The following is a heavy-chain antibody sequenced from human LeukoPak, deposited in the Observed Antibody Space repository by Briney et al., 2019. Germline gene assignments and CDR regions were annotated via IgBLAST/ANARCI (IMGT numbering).Heavy chain of an antibody. CDR2: IYSGGST. Sequence: GGSLRLSCAASGFTVSSNYMSWVCQAPGKGLEWVSVIYSGGSTYYADSVKGRFTISRDNSKNTLYLQMNSLRAEDTAVYYCARESPALAWHPLDYWGQGTLVTVSS. CDR3: ARESPALAWHPLDY. D-gene: IGHD6-19*01. V-gene: IGHV3-53*01. CDR1: GFTVSSNY. J-gene: IGHJ4*02.